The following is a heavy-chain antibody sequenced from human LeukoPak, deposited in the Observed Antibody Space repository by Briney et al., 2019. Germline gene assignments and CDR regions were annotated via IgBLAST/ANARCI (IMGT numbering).Heavy chain of an antibody. CDR3: ARTYEADGTAHFQH. J-gene: IGHJ1*01. V-gene: IGHV3-23*01. Sequence: GGSLRLSCAASGFTFSYYAMSWVRQAPGKGLEWVSGISGSGGSTYSADSVKGRFTISRDNSKNTLYLQMNSLRAEDTAVYYCARTYEADGTAHFQHWGQGTLVTVSS. D-gene: IGHD3-16*01. CDR1: GFTFSYYA. CDR2: ISGSGGST.